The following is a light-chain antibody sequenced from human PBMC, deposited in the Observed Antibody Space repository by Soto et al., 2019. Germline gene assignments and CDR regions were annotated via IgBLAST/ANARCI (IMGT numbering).Light chain of an antibody. CDR2: DVS. Sequence: DIQMTQSPSTLSASVGDRVTITCRASRSFNTWLAWYQQKPGKAPKLLIYDVSNLQIGVPSRFSGSGSGTEFTLAITSLQPDDFATDYYQQYYNYPLSFGGGTTVEIK. CDR3: QQYYNYPLS. J-gene: IGKJ4*02. V-gene: IGKV1-5*01. CDR1: RSFNTW.